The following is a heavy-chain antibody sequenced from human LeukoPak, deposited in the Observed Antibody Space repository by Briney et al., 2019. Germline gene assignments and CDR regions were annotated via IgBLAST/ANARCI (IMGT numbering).Heavy chain of an antibody. V-gene: IGHV4-34*01. Sequence: PSETLSLTCAVYGGSFSVDYWSCIRQPPGKGLEWIGEINHSGSTNYNPSLKSRVTISVDTSKNQFSLKLSSVTAADTAVYYCARVLIIVVVVAAQYNWFDPWGQGTLVTVSS. J-gene: IGHJ5*02. D-gene: IGHD2-15*01. CDR3: ARVLIIVVVVAAQYNWFDP. CDR2: INHSGST. CDR1: GGSFSVDY.